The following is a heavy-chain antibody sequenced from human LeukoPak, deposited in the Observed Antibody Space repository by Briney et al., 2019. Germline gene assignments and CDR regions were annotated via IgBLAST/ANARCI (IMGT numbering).Heavy chain of an antibody. D-gene: IGHD4-17*01. CDR2: IPYDGSNK. CDR3: AKDDYGDWYYFDY. Sequence: GGSLRLSCAASGFTFSSYGMHWVRQAPGKGLEWVAVIPYDGSNKYYADSVKGRFTISRDNSKNTLYLQMNSLRAEDTAVYYCAKDDYGDWYYFDYWGQGTLVTVSS. V-gene: IGHV3-30*18. J-gene: IGHJ4*02. CDR1: GFTFSSYG.